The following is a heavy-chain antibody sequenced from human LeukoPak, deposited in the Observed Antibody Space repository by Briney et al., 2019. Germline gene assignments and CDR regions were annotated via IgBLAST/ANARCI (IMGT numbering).Heavy chain of an antibody. J-gene: IGHJ5*02. CDR2: IYYSGST. CDR3: ARVVRQQLVNWFDP. D-gene: IGHD6-13*01. CDR1: GGSISSYY. V-gene: IGHV4-59*01. Sequence: PSETLSLTCTVSGGSISSYYWSWIRQPPGKGLEWIGYIYYSGSTNYNPSLKSRVTISVDTSKNQFSLKLSSVTAADTAVYYCARVVRQQLVNWFDPWGQGTLVTVSS.